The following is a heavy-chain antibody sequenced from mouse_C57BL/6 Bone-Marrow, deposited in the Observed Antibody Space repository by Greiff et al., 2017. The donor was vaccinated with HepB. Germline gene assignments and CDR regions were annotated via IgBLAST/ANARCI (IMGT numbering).Heavy chain of an antibody. J-gene: IGHJ2*01. V-gene: IGHV1-82*01. CDR3: ARTGRWLPFFDY. CDR2: IYPGDGDT. CDR1: GYAFSSSW. D-gene: IGHD2-3*01. Sequence: VKLVESGPELVKPGASVKISCKASGYAFSSSWMNWVKQRPGKGLEWIGRIYPGDGDTNYNGKFKGKATLTADKSSSTAYMQLSSLTSEDSAVYFCARTGRWLPFFDYWGQGTTLTVSS.